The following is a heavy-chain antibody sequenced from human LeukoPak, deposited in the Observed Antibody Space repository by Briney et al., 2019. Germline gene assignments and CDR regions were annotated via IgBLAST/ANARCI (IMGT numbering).Heavy chain of an antibody. J-gene: IGHJ4*02. CDR2: MSYDGGHR. CDR3: AKGCSSTSCAIEFDS. V-gene: IGHV3-30*18. CDR1: GITFKNYG. Sequence: GRSLRLSCAGSGITFKNYGIHWVRQAPGKGLEWVAGMSYDGGHRYYGDSVKGRFTISRDNSKDTVYVEMNSLRPEDTALYYCAKGCSSTSCAIEFDSWGQGTLVTVSS. D-gene: IGHD2-2*01.